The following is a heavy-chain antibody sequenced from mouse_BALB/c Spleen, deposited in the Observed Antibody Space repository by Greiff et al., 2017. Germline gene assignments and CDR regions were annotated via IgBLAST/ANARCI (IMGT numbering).Heavy chain of an antibody. CDR3: ARVYYYGSSPLYYAMDY. Sequence: DVHLVESGGGLVQPGGSLKLSCAASGFTFSSYTMSWVRQTPEKRLEWVAYISNGGGSTYYPDTVKGRFTISRDNAKNTLYLQMSSLKSEDTAMYYCARVYYYGSSPLYYAMDYWGQGTSVTVSS. J-gene: IGHJ4*01. CDR2: ISNGGGST. D-gene: IGHD1-1*01. V-gene: IGHV5-12-2*01. CDR1: GFTFSSYT.